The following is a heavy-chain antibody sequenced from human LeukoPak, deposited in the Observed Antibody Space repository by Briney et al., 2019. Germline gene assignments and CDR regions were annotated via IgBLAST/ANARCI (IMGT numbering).Heavy chain of an antibody. CDR2: IRYDGSNK. J-gene: IGHJ1*01. CDR1: GFTFSTHG. V-gene: IGHV3-30*02. Sequence: GGSLRLSCAASGFTFSTHGMHWVRQAPGKGLEWVAFIRYDGSNKYYADSVKGRFTISRDNSKNTLYLQMNSLRAEDTAVYYCAKGSSSWYSGEHWGQGTLVTVSS. CDR3: AKGSSSWYSGEH. D-gene: IGHD6-13*01.